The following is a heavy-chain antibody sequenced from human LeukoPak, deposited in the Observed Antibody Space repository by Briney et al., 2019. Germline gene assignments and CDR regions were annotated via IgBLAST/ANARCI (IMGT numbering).Heavy chain of an antibody. CDR2: IHNAVTI. Sequence: PGGSLRLSCAASGLTVSDNYIKWVRQAPGKGLEWVSVIHNAVTIHYADSVKGRFTISSDNSKNTVYFQMNSLRAEDTAVYYCILTTVTTSIEYWGPGTLVTVSP. V-gene: IGHV3-53*01. CDR1: GLTVSDNY. D-gene: IGHD4-17*01. CDR3: ILTTVTTSIEY. J-gene: IGHJ4*02.